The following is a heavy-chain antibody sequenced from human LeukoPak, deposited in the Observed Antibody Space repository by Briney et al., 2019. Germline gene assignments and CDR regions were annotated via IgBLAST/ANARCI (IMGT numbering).Heavy chain of an antibody. CDR1: GGSFSGYY. J-gene: IGHJ3*02. V-gene: IGHV4-34*01. D-gene: IGHD2-2*02. Sequence: SETLSLTCAVYGGSFSGYYWSWIRQPPGKGLEWIGEINHSGSTNYNPSLKSRVTISVDTSKNQFSLKLSSVTAADTAVYYCARGLYCSSTSCYTADAFDIWGQGTMVTVSS. CDR2: INHSGST. CDR3: ARGLYCSSTSCYTADAFDI.